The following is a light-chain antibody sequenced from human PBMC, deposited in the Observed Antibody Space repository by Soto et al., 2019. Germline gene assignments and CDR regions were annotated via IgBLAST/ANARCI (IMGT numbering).Light chain of an antibody. V-gene: IGKV2-30*02. Sequence: DVVMTQSPLSLPVTLGQPASISCRSSQSLIHSDGSTYLSWFQQRPGRSPRRLIYEVSDRDSGVPDRVSGSGSGTDFTLKISRGEAEDVGVYYCMQGTHWPWTFGQGTEVEIK. CDR2: EVS. CDR3: MQGTHWPWT. CDR1: QSLIHSDGSTY. J-gene: IGKJ1*01.